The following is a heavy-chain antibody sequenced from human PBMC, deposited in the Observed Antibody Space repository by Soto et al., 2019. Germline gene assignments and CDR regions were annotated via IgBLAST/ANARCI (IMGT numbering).Heavy chain of an antibody. J-gene: IGHJ4*02. CDR1: GGSMSSYY. CDR2: IYYSGST. V-gene: IGHV4-59*08. D-gene: IGHD5-18*01. Sequence: QVQLQESGPGLVKPSETLSLTCTVSGGSMSSYYWSWIRQPPGKGLEWIGYIYYSGSTNYKPSLKSRVSISGDTSRNPFSLKLSSVTAAETALYYFAISNTAMVPRFDYWGQGTLVIVSS. CDR3: AISNTAMVPRFDY.